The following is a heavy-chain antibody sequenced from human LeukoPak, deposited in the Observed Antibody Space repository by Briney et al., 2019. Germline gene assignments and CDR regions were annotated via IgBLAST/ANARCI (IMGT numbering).Heavy chain of an antibody. V-gene: IGHV1-18*01. J-gene: IGHJ6*03. CDR3: ARDSSGRKITHYYYMDV. CDR1: GYTFTSYG. CDR2: ISVYNGNT. D-gene: IGHD3-22*01. Sequence: ASVKVSCKASGYTFTSYGISWVRQAPGQGLEWMGWISVYNGNTNYAQKLQGRVTMTTDTSTSTAYMELRSLRSDDTAVYYCARDSSGRKITHYYYMDVWGKGTTVTVSS.